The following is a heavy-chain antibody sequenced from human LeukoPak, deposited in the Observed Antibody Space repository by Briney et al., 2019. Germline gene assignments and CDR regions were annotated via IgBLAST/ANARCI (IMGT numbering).Heavy chain of an antibody. J-gene: IGHJ4*02. CDR3: AKDRKSVRFLEWLSVDY. CDR2: IRYDGSNK. Sequence: QSGGSLRLSCAASGFTFSSYGMHWVRQAPGKGLEWVAFIRYDGSNKYYADSVKGRFTISRDNSKNTLYLQMNSLRAEDTAVYYCAKDRKSVRFLEWLSVDYWGQGTLVTVSS. V-gene: IGHV3-30*02. D-gene: IGHD3-3*01. CDR1: GFTFSSYG.